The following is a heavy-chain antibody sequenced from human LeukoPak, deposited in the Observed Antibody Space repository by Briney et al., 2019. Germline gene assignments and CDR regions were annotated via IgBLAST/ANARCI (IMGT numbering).Heavy chain of an antibody. V-gene: IGHV3-7*01. CDR1: GFTFSSYW. D-gene: IGHD6-19*01. J-gene: IGHJ4*02. CDR3: ARDLSYSSGWYYFDY. CDR2: IRQDSSEK. Sequence: GGSLRLSCAASGFTFSSYWMSWVRQAPGKGLEWVANIRQDSSEKYYVDSVKGRFTISRDNAKNSLYLQMNSLRAEDTAVYYRARDLSYSSGWYYFDYWGQGTLVTVSS.